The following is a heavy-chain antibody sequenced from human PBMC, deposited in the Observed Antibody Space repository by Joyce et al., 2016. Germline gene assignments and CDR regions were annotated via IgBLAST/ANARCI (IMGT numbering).Heavy chain of an antibody. J-gene: IGHJ4*02. Sequence: QVQLVESGGGVVQPGRSLRLSCAASGLTLSNYGVHWVRQATGKGLERVAVISYDGIYKYDADSVKGRFTISRDNSKNTVFLEMNSLRAEDTAVYYCAKILTATYSSGWFLDYWGQGTLVTVSS. V-gene: IGHV3-30*18. D-gene: IGHD6-25*01. CDR3: AKILTATYSSGWFLDY. CDR2: ISYDGIYK. CDR1: GLTLSNYG.